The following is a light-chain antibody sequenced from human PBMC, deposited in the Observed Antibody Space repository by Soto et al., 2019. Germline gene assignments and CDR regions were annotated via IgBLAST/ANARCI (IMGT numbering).Light chain of an antibody. CDR3: QSYDSSLSGFVV. Sequence: QSVLTQPPSVSGAPGQRVTISCTGSSSNIGAGYDVHWYQQPPGTAPKLLIYDNSNRPSGVPDRFSGSKSGTSASPAITGLQAEDEADYYCQSYDSSLSGFVVFGGGTKLTVL. V-gene: IGLV1-40*01. CDR1: SSNIGAGYD. CDR2: DNS. J-gene: IGLJ2*01.